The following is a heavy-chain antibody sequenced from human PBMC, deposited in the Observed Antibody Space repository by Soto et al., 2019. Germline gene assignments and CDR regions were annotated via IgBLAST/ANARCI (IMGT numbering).Heavy chain of an antibody. J-gene: IGHJ5*02. CDR3: ARDPRGGGWFDP. V-gene: IGHV1-18*01. CDR1: GYTFTSYG. CDR2: ISAYNGNT. D-gene: IGHD2-15*01. Sequence: ASVKVSCKASGYTFTSYGISWVRQAPGQGLEWMGWISAYNGNTNYAQKLQGRVTITRDTSASTAYMELSSLRSEDTAVYYCARDPRGGGWFDPWGQGTLVTVSS.